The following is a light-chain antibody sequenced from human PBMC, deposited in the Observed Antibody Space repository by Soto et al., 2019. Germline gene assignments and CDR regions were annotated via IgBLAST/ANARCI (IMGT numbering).Light chain of an antibody. CDR1: QSVDSSH. CDR2: GAY. V-gene: IGKV3-20*01. Sequence: EMVLTQSPGTLSLSPGERATLSCRASQSVDSSHLAWYQHKPGQAPRLLIYGAYNRATDIPDRFSGSGSGTDFTLSISRLEPEDFAVYYCQRYGGSFWTFGQGTKVEI. J-gene: IGKJ1*01. CDR3: QRYGGSFWT.